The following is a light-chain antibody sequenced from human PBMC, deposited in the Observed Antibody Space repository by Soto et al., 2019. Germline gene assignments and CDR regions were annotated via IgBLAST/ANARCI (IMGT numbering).Light chain of an antibody. J-gene: IGKJ1*01. Sequence: DIRLTQSPSSLSASVGDRVTISCRASQSISTYLMWYHQKPGKAPNLLIYGPSGLQNGVPSRFAGSGSGTEFTLTITGLQPEDFGTYYCQQSSITPRSFGQGTKVEI. CDR2: GPS. V-gene: IGKV1-39*01. CDR3: QQSSITPRS. CDR1: QSISTY.